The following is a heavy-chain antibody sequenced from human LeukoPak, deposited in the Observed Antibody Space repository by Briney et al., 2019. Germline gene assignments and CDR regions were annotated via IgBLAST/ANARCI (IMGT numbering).Heavy chain of an antibody. J-gene: IGHJ4*02. CDR2: IYYSGST. CDR3: ARVNGYSYGDYFDY. CDR1: GGSISSYY. D-gene: IGHD5-18*01. Sequence: SETLSLTCTVSGGSISSYYWSWIRQPPGKGLEWIGYIYYSGSTNYNPSLKSRVTISVDTSKNQFSLKLSSVTAADMAVYYCARVNGYSYGDYFDYWGQGTLVTVSS. V-gene: IGHV4-59*01.